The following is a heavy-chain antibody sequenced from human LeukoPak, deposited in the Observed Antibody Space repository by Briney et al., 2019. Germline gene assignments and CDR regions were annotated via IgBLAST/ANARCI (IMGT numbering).Heavy chain of an antibody. V-gene: IGHV3-21*01. CDR2: ISSSRRYI. D-gene: IGHD1-26*01. J-gene: IGHJ4*02. CDR3: ARDSSGSSFDY. CDR1: GFTFSSYS. Sequence: PGGSLRLSCAASGFTFSSYSMNWVRQAPGKGLEWVSFISSSRRYIYYADSVKGRFTISRDNVKNSLYLQMNSLRAEDTAVYYCARDSSGSSFDYWGQGTLVTVSS.